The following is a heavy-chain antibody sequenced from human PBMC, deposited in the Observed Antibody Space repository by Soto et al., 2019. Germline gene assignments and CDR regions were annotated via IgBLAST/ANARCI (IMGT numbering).Heavy chain of an antibody. V-gene: IGHV1-69*01. CDR1: GGTFGSNG. CDR3: ARGTAYSGSALHYKYYYGMDV. Sequence: QVQLVQSGAEVKKPGSLVKVSCKASGGTFGSNGITWARQAPGQGIEWMGGIIPIFGTTNYAQKFQGRVTINADESTSTAYMELSSLSSEDTAVYYCARGTAYSGSALHYKYYYGMDVWGQGTTVTVSS. D-gene: IGHD5-12*01. J-gene: IGHJ6*02. CDR2: IIPIFGTT.